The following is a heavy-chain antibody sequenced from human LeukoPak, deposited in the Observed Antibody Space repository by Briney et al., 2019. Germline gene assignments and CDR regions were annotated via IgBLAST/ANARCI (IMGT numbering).Heavy chain of an antibody. J-gene: IGHJ4*02. CDR2: IYYSVTT. CDR3: ARGYYYGSGSIHFDY. CDR1: GGSISSGPYY. Sequence: SETLSLTCTVSGGSISSGPYYWSWIRQHPGKGLEWIGYIYYSVTTYYNPSLTSRVTMSVDTSKNQFSLKLSSLTAADTAVYYCARGYYYGSGSIHFDYWGQGTLVPVSS. D-gene: IGHD3-10*01. V-gene: IGHV4-31*03.